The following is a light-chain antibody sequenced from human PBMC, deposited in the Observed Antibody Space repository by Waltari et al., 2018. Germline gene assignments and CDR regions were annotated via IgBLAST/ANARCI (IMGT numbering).Light chain of an antibody. CDR3: QQSYSTPRT. Sequence: DIQLTQSPSSLSASVGDRVTITCRASQTVGYYLNWYQQKPGGAPDLVIYAASTLQSGVPARFSGSGSGTDFTLTISSLLPEDSATYYCQQSYSTPRTFGQGTKVEIK. V-gene: IGKV1-39*01. J-gene: IGKJ1*01. CDR2: AAS. CDR1: QTVGYY.